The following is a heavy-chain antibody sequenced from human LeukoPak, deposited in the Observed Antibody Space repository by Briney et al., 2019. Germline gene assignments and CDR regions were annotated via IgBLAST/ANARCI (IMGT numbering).Heavy chain of an antibody. J-gene: IGHJ4*02. CDR1: GYSFTSYR. CDR2: IYPGDSDT. Sequence: GESLKISCKGSGYSFTSYRIGWVRQMPGKGLEWMGIIYPGDSDTRYSPSFQGQVTISADKSISTAYLQWSSLKASDTAMYYCARILAYGSGSYDGKWPLYDYWGQGTLVTVSS. D-gene: IGHD3-10*01. V-gene: IGHV5-51*01. CDR3: ARILAYGSGSYDGKWPLYDY.